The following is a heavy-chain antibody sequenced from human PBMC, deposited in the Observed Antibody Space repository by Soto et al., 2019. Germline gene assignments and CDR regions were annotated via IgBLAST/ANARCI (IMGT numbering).Heavy chain of an antibody. CDR3: ARHSETAILFWFDP. CDR2: IYYSGST. V-gene: IGHV4-59*08. J-gene: IGHJ5*02. CDR1: GSSISSYY. D-gene: IGHD2-21*02. Sequence: SETLSLTCTVSGSSISSYYWSWIRQPPGKGLEWIGYIYYSGSTNYNPALKSRVTISVDTSKNQFSLKLSSVTAADTAVYYCARHSETAILFWFDPWGQGTLVTVSS.